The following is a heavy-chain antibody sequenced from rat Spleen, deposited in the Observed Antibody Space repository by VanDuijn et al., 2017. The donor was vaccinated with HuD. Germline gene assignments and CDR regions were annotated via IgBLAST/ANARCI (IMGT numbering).Heavy chain of an antibody. D-gene: IGHD1-1*01. Sequence: EVQLQESGPGPVKVSESLSLTCSVTGLSITSSYRWNWIRKFPGNKMEWIGHISNSGSTSYNPSLKSRISITRDTSKNQFFLQVNSISSEDTATYYCARSDGVHYYLPFADWGQGTLVTASS. V-gene: IGHV3-3*01. CDR2: ISNSGST. CDR1: GLSITSSYR. J-gene: IGHJ3*01. CDR3: ARSDGVHYYLPFAD.